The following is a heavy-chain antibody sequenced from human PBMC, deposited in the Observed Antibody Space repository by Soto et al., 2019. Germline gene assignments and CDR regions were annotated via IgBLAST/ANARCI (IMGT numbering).Heavy chain of an antibody. D-gene: IGHD2-2*01. CDR3: ARDQEGCSSTSCYDWFDP. CDR2: ISAYNGNT. CDR1: GYTFTSYG. J-gene: IGHJ5*02. Sequence: GASVKVSCKASGYTFTSYGISWVRQAPGQGLEWMGWISAYNGNTNYAQKLQGRVTMTTDTSTSTAYMELRSLRSDDTAVYYCARDQEGCSSTSCYDWFDPWGQGTLVTVSS. V-gene: IGHV1-18*01.